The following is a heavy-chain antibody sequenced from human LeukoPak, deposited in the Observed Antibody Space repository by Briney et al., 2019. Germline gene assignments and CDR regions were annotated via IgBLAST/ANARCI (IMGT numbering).Heavy chain of an antibody. J-gene: IGHJ4*02. Sequence: SETLSLTCTVSGGSISSSSYYWGWFRQPPGKGLEWIGSIYYSGRTYYNPSLKSRVTISVDTSKNQFSLKLSSVTAADTAVYYCARVSYLDYWGQGTLVTVSS. CDR1: GGSISSSSYY. D-gene: IGHD3-22*01. V-gene: IGHV4-39*07. CDR3: ARVSYLDY. CDR2: IYYSGRT.